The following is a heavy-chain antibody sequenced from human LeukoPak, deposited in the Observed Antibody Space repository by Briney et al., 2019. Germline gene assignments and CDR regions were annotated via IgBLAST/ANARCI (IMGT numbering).Heavy chain of an antibody. CDR1: GGSFSGYY. V-gene: IGHV4-34*01. CDR2: INHSGST. Sequence: KTSETLSPTCAVYGGSFSGYYWSWIRQPPGKGLEWIGEINHSGSTNYNPSLKSRVTISVDTSKNQFSLKLSSVTAADTAVYYCARGRITMVRGVSRIYGMDVWGKGTTVTVSS. D-gene: IGHD3-10*01. J-gene: IGHJ6*04. CDR3: ARGRITMVRGVSRIYGMDV.